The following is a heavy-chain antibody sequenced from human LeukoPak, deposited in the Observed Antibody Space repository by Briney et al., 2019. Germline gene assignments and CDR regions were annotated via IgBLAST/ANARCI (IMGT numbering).Heavy chain of an antibody. Sequence: GGSLRLSCAASGFTFSSYSMNWVRQTPGKGLEWVSSISSSSSYIYYADSVKGRFTISRDNAKNSLYLQMNSLRAEDTAVYYCARDSSGWTQGVFDYWGQGTLVTVSS. CDR3: ARDSSGWTQGVFDY. J-gene: IGHJ4*02. CDR1: GFTFSSYS. D-gene: IGHD6-19*01. CDR2: ISSSSSYI. V-gene: IGHV3-21*01.